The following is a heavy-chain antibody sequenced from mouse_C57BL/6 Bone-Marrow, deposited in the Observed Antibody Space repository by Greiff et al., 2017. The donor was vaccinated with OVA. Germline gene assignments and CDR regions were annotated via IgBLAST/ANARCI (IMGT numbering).Heavy chain of an antibody. CDR1: GFTFSSYG. V-gene: IGHV5-6*01. Sequence: EVKLVESGGDLVKPGGSLKLSCAASGFTFSSYGMSWVRQTPDKRLEWVATISSGGSYTYYPDSVKGRFTISRDNAKNTLYLQMSSLKSEDTAMYYCAKGGYGYEELSAYWGQGTLVTVSA. J-gene: IGHJ3*01. CDR2: ISSGGSYT. D-gene: IGHD2-2*01. CDR3: AKGGYGYEELSAY.